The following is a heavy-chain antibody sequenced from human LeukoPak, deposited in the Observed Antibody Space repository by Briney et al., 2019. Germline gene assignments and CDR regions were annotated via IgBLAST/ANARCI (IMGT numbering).Heavy chain of an antibody. CDR3: AQDRGARYPFGMDV. CDR2: IGGGGTT. J-gene: IGHJ6*02. D-gene: IGHD2-2*01. Sequence: GGSLRLSCAASGLTFSTYAMRWIRQAPGKGLEWVSSIGGGGTTSYPDSVKGRFTISRDLSKITVYLQMNSLRAEDTAVYYCAQDRGARYPFGMDVWGQGTTVTVSS. CDR1: GLTFSTYA. V-gene: IGHV3-23*01.